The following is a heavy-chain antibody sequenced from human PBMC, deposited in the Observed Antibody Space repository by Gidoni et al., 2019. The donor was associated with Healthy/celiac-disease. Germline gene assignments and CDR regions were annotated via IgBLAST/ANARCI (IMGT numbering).Heavy chain of an antibody. CDR1: GYTFTSYG. Sequence: QVQLVQSGAEVKKPGASVKVSCKASGYTFTSYGISWVRQAPGQGLEWMGWISAYNGNTNYAQKLQGRVTMTTDTSTSTAYMELRSLRSDDTAVYYCARGAAARFSQSRIGPETSYYYYYYMDVWGKGTTVTVSS. D-gene: IGHD6-6*01. CDR3: ARGAAARFSQSRIGPETSYYYYYYMDV. J-gene: IGHJ6*03. V-gene: IGHV1-18*01. CDR2: ISAYNGNT.